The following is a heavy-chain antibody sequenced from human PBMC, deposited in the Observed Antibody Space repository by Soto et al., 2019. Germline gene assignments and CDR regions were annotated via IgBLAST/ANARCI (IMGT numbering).Heavy chain of an antibody. D-gene: IGHD3-3*01. J-gene: IGHJ4*02. CDR1: GFTFSSYG. Sequence: GGSLRLSCAASGFTFSSYGMHWVRQAPGKGLEWVAVISYDGSNKYYADSVKGRFTISRDNSKNTLYLQMNSLRAEDTAVYYCAKTSSGVFGVVNYYLDYWGQGTLVIVSS. CDR2: ISYDGSNK. V-gene: IGHV3-30*18. CDR3: AKTSSGVFGVVNYYLDY.